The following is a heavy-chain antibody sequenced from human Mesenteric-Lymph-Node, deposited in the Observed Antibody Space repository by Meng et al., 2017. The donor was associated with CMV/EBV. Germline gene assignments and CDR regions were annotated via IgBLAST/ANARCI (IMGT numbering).Heavy chain of an antibody. V-gene: IGHV3-30*04. CDR2: ISYDGGNK. D-gene: IGHD6-19*01. J-gene: IGHJ6*02. Sequence: GESLKISCAASGFTFSSYAMHWVRQAPGKGLEWVAVISYDGGNKYYADSVKGRFTISRDNSKNTLYLQMNSLRAEDTAVYYCARDSGGSLRSGGMDVWGQGTTVTVSS. CDR3: ARDSGGSLRSGGMDV. CDR1: GFTFSSYA.